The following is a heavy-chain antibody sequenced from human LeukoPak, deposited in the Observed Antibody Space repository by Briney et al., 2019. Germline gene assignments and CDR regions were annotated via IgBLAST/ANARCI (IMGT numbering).Heavy chain of an antibody. Sequence: PSETLSLTCAVYGGSFSGYYWSWIRQPAGKGLEWIGRIYTSGSTNYNPSLKSRVTISVDTSKNQFSLKLSSVTAADTAVYYCARDSYSNSLFDYWGQGTLVTVSS. J-gene: IGHJ4*02. CDR2: IYTSGST. D-gene: IGHD4-11*01. CDR3: ARDSYSNSLFDY. V-gene: IGHV4-4*07. CDR1: GGSFSGYY.